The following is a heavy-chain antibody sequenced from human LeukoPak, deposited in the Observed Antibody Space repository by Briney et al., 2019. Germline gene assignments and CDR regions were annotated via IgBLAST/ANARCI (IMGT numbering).Heavy chain of an antibody. CDR1: GFTFSSYA. V-gene: IGHV3-23*01. CDR2: ISGSGGST. CDR3: AKFSHSSSVISSPSPNDY. D-gene: IGHD6-6*01. Sequence: GGSLRLSCAASGFTFSSYAMSWVRQAPGKGLEWVSAISGSGGSTYYADSVKGRFTISRDNSKNTLYLQMNSLRAEDTAVYYCAKFSHSSSVISSPSPNDYWGQGTLVTVSS. J-gene: IGHJ4*02.